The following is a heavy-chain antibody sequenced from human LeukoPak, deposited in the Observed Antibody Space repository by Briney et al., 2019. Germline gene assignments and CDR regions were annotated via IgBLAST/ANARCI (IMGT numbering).Heavy chain of an antibody. CDR1: GFSFNSAW. Sequence: GGSLRLSCAASGFSFNSAWMSWVRQAPGKGLEWVSAISGSGGSTYYADSVKGRFTISRDNSKNTLYLQMNSLRAEDTAVYYCAKILGYCSGGSCYAVDYWGQGTLVTVSS. CDR3: AKILGYCSGGSCYAVDY. V-gene: IGHV3-23*01. CDR2: ISGSGGST. J-gene: IGHJ4*02. D-gene: IGHD2-15*01.